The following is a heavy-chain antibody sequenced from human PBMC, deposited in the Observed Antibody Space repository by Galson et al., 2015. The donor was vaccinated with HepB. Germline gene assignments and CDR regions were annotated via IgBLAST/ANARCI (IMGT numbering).Heavy chain of an antibody. V-gene: IGHV3-53*01. J-gene: IGHJ4*02. D-gene: IGHD3-16*01. CDR3: AAGNGGIDS. Sequence: SLRLSCAVSGFSIDSLFMTWIRQAPGKGLEFVSIIEIGGIKHYADSVKGRFAISGDSSKSTVYLQMNSLTVEDTALYYCAAGNGGIDSWGQGTLVTVSS. CDR2: IEIGGIK. CDR1: GFSIDSLF.